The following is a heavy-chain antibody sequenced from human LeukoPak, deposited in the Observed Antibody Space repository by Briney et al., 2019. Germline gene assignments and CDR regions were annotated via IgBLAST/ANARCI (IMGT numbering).Heavy chain of an antibody. Sequence: GGSLRLSCAASGFTFSNAWMSWVRQAPGKGLEWVGRIKSKTDGGTTDYAVPVKGRFTISRDDSKNTLYLQMNSPKTEDTAVYYCTTEPGIVGATWAFDYWGQGTLVTVSS. D-gene: IGHD1-26*01. CDR2: IKSKTDGGTT. J-gene: IGHJ4*02. CDR1: GFTFSNAW. V-gene: IGHV3-15*01. CDR3: TTEPGIVGATWAFDY.